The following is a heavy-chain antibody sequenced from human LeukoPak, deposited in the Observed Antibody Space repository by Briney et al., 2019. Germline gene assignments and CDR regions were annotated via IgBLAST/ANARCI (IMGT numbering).Heavy chain of an antibody. Sequence: SETLSLTCTVSGGSISSSSYYWDWIRQPPGKGLEWIGSIYYSGSTYYNPSPKSRVTISVDTSKNQFSLKLSSVTAADTAVYYCARGAPRGQQLVRTQPRSYYMDVWGKGTTVTVSS. V-gene: IGHV4-39*07. J-gene: IGHJ6*03. CDR1: GGSISSSSYY. D-gene: IGHD6-13*01. CDR2: IYYSGST. CDR3: ARGAPRGQQLVRTQPRSYYMDV.